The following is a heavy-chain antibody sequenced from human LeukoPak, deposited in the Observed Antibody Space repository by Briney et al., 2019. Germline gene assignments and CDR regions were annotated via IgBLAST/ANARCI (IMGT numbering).Heavy chain of an antibody. Sequence: SETLSLTCAVSGVSISSSEWWIWVRQPPGQGLEWIGEIHRAGRTRYNPSLKSRVTISMDYSKNQFSLKPSSVTAADTAVYYCARDRNAYYESAFDIWGQGTMVTVSS. V-gene: IGHV4-4*02. D-gene: IGHD3-22*01. J-gene: IGHJ3*02. CDR2: IHRAGRT. CDR3: ARDRNAYYESAFDI. CDR1: GVSISSSEW.